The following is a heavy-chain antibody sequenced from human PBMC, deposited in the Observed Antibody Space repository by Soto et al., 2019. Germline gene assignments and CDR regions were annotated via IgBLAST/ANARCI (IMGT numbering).Heavy chain of an antibody. V-gene: IGHV4-30-4*01. J-gene: IGHJ6*02. CDR2: IYYSGST. Sequence: QVQLQESGPGLVKPSQTLSLTCTVSGGSISSGDYYWSWIRQPPGKGLEWIGYIYYSGSTYYNPSLKSRVTISVDPSRNQCSLKLSSVTAADTAVYYCARGVGYCSGGSCYFYYYGMDVWGQGTTVTVSS. CDR3: ARGVGYCSGGSCYFYYYGMDV. CDR1: GGSISSGDYY. D-gene: IGHD2-15*01.